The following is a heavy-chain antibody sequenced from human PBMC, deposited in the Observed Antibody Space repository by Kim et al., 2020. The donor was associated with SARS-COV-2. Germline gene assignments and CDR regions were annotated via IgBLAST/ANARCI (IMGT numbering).Heavy chain of an antibody. CDR1: GFTVDKYG. V-gene: IGHV3-33*08. CDR2: IWSDGNSE. D-gene: IGHD5-12*01. CDR3: ARGRHSGNDFDY. J-gene: IGHJ4*02. Sequence: GGSLRLSCAASGFTVDKYGMVWVRQAPGKGLEWVAVIWSDGNSEYYADSVKDRFSISRDTSTNAPHLQMNSLRAEDTAIYYCARGRHSGNDFDYWGRGTPVTVSS.